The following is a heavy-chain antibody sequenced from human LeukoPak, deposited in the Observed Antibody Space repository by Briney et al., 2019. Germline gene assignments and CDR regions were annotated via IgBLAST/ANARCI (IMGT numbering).Heavy chain of an antibody. Sequence: PSETLSLTCAVYGGSFSGYYWSWIRQPPGKGLEWIGEINHSGGTNYNPSLKSRVTISVDTSKDQFSLKLSSVTAADTAVYYCARHHPFGEIWGQGTLVTVSS. CDR2: INHSGGT. V-gene: IGHV4-34*01. D-gene: IGHD3-10*01. J-gene: IGHJ4*02. CDR3: ARHHPFGEI. CDR1: GGSFSGYY.